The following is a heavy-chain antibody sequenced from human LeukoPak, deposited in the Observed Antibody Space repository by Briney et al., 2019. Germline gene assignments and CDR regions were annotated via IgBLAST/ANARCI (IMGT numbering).Heavy chain of an antibody. V-gene: IGHV1-18*01. CDR1: GYTFTSYG. D-gene: IGHD3-3*01. Sequence: GASVKVSCKASGYTFTSYGISWVRQAPGQGLEWMGWISAYNGNTNYAQKLQDRVTMTTDTSTSTAYMELRSLRSDDTAVYYCARRNDFWSGYLIPTTYYYYYYMDVWGKGTTVTVSS. CDR2: ISAYNGNT. CDR3: ARRNDFWSGYLIPTTYYYYYYMDV. J-gene: IGHJ6*03.